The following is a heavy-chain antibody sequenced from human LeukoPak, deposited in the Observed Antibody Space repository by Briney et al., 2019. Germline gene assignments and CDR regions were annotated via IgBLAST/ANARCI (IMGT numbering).Heavy chain of an antibody. D-gene: IGHD1-26*01. Sequence: ASVKVSCKASGYTFTGYYMHWVRQAPGQGLEWMGWINGNSGDTNYAQKFQGRVTMTRDTSISTAYLELSGLRSDDTAVYYCARGAGAIARDFDIWGQGTMVTVSS. CDR3: ARGAGAIARDFDI. CDR1: GYTFTGYY. J-gene: IGHJ3*02. V-gene: IGHV1-2*02. CDR2: INGNSGDT.